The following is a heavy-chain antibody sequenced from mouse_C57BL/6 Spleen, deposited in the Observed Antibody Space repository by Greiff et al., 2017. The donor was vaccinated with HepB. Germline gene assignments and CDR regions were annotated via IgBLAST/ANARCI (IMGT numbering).Heavy chain of an antibody. CDR3: ARGGYYSNSFDY. V-gene: IGHV1-69*01. Sequence: QVQLQQPGAELVMPGASVKLSCKASGYTFTSYWMHWVKQRPGQGLEWIGEIDPSDSYTNYNQKFKGKSTLTVDKSSSTAYMQLSSLTSEDSAVYYCARGGYYSNSFDYWGQGTTLTVSS. D-gene: IGHD2-5*01. CDR2: IDPSDSYT. CDR1: GYTFTSYW. J-gene: IGHJ2*01.